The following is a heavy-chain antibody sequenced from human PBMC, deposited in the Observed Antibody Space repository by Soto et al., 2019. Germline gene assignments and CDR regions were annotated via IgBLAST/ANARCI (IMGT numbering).Heavy chain of an antibody. J-gene: IGHJ5*02. CDR1: GGSISSYY. D-gene: IGHD1-26*01. CDR3: ARDRGSGSYWFDP. CDR2: IYTSGST. V-gene: IGHV4-4*07. Sequence: SAPLSLTCTFSGGSISSYYWSWIRQPAGKGLEWIGRIYTSGSTNYNPSLKSRVTMSVDTSKNQFSLKLSSVTAADTAVYYCARDRGSGSYWFDPWGQGTLVTVSS.